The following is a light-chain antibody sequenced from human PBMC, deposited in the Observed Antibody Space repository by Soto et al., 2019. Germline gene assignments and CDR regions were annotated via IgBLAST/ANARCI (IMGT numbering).Light chain of an antibody. V-gene: IGKV3-20*01. Sequence: EIVLTQSPGTLSLSPGERATLSSRASQSVSSNYFAWYQQKPGQAPRLLIYGVSSRPTGIPDRFSGSGSGTDFTITISRLEPEDFAVYYCEQYGSSPRTFGQGTKVDIK. J-gene: IGKJ1*01. CDR1: QSVSSNY. CDR3: EQYGSSPRT. CDR2: GVS.